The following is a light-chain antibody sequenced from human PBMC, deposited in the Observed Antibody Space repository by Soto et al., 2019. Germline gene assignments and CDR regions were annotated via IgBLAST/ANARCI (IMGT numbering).Light chain of an antibody. V-gene: IGLV2-23*02. CDR2: EVY. CDR3: CSYAGSTTFVI. J-gene: IGLJ2*01. CDR1: SSDVGNYNF. Sequence: QSALTQPASVSGSPGQSITISCTGTSSDVGNYNFVSWYQKHPGKAPKFVIYEVYKRPSGISNRFSGSKSGNTASLTISGLQAEDEADYYCCSYAGSTTFVIFGGGTKLTV.